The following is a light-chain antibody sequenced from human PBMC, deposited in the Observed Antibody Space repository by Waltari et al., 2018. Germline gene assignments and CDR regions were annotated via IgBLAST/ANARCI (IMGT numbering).Light chain of an antibody. Sequence: QSGLTQPPSVSGAPGQRVTIPCTGSRSNIGAGYDVHWYQLLPGTAPKLLIYGNSNRPSGVPDRFSGSKSGTSASLAITGLQAEDEADYYCQSYDSSLSGSVFGGGTKLTVL. CDR1: RSNIGAGYD. CDR2: GNS. J-gene: IGLJ2*01. V-gene: IGLV1-40*01. CDR3: QSYDSSLSGSV.